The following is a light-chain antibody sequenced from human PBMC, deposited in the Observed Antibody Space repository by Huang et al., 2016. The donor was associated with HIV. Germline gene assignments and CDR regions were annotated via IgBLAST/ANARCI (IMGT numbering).Light chain of an antibody. CDR3: QEYNKWPPRT. J-gene: IGKJ1*01. Sequence: EIVLTQSPATLSVSPGERATLSCRASQSVSSNLAWYQQRPGQAPRILIYGASTRTTGIPGRFSGIGSGTEFTLTISSLQSEDFAVYYCQEYNKWPPRTFGQGTKVEIK. CDR2: GAS. CDR1: QSVSSN. V-gene: IGKV3-15*01.